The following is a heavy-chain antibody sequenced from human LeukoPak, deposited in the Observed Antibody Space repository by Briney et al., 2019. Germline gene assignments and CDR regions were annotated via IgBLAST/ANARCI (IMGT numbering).Heavy chain of an antibody. Sequence: SDTLSLNCAVYGGSFSGYYWSWIRQPPGKGLEWIGEINHSGSTNYNPSLKSRVTISVDTSKNQCSLKLSSVTAADTAVYYCARARGGIAARPFDYWGQGTLVTVSS. D-gene: IGHD6-6*01. V-gene: IGHV4-34*01. CDR2: INHSGST. J-gene: IGHJ4*02. CDR3: ARARGGIAARPFDY. CDR1: GGSFSGYY.